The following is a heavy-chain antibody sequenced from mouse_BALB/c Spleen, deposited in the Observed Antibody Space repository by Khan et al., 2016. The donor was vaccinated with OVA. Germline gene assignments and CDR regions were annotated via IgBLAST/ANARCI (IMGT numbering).Heavy chain of an antibody. CDR1: GYTFTSYW. CDR2: IFPGTGTT. D-gene: IGHD2-1*01. V-gene: IGHV1S132*01. Sequence: QVQLQQSGAELVKPGASVKLSCKTSGYTFTSYWIQWVKQRPGQGLGWIGEIFPGTGTTYYNENFKGKATLTIETSSTTAYMQLSSLTSEDSAVYFCARCYFGNYEFAYWGQGTLVTVSS. CDR3: ARCYFGNYEFAY. J-gene: IGHJ3*01.